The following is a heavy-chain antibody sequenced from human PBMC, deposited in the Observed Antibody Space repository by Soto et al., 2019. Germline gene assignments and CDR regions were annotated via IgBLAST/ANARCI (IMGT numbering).Heavy chain of an antibody. V-gene: IGHV1-69*18. CDR1: GDRFNSYA. CDR3: ARDRADRGFDY. CDR2: VLPVLGTT. J-gene: IGHJ4*02. D-gene: IGHD3-10*01. Sequence: QVQLEQSGAEVKKPGYSVKVSCKASGDRFNSYAISWVRQAPGHGLEWVGTVLPVLGTTNYAQKLRGRVTITADESTSTDYMELGSLTSDDTAIYYCARDRADRGFDYWGQGTLVTVSS.